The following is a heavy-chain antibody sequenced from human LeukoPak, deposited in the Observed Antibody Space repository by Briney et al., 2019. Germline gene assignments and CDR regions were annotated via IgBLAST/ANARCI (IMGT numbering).Heavy chain of an antibody. D-gene: IGHD5-12*01. CDR2: IRYDGSNK. J-gene: IGHJ6*03. CDR1: GFTFSSYG. V-gene: IGHV3-30*02. Sequence: GGSLRLSCAASGFTFSSYGMHWVRQAPGKGLEWVAFIRYDGSNKYYADSVKGRFTISRDNSKNTLYLQMNSLRAEDTAVYYCANGSGYEHSYYYYYMDVWGKGTTVTISS. CDR3: ANGSGYEHSYYYYYMDV.